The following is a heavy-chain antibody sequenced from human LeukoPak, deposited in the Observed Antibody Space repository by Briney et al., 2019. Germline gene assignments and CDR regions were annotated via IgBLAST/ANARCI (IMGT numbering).Heavy chain of an antibody. D-gene: IGHD3-10*01. J-gene: IGHJ3*01. Sequence: GASVKVSCKASGYIFTGYYMHWLRQAPGQGLEWMGGIAPISGTPVYAQKFQDRVNITADTSTNTAYMEMSSLTSEDTAMYYCAREGEYYAESGNLIDAADVWGQGTMVIVSA. V-gene: IGHV1-46*01. CDR3: AREGEYYAESGNLIDAADV. CDR1: GYIFTGYY. CDR2: IAPISGTP.